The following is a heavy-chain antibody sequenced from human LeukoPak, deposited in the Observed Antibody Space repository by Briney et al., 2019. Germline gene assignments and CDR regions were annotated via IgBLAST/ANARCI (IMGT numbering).Heavy chain of an antibody. J-gene: IGHJ4*02. CDR1: GGTFSSYA. D-gene: IGHD5-18*01. CDR2: IIPIFGTA. V-gene: IGHV1-69*01. Sequence: GASVKVSCKASGGTFSSYAISWARQAPGQGLEWMGGIIPIFGTANYAQKFQGRVTITADESTSTAYMELSSLRSEDTAVYYCASDDGYSYGGEDYWGQGTLVTVSS. CDR3: ASDDGYSYGGEDY.